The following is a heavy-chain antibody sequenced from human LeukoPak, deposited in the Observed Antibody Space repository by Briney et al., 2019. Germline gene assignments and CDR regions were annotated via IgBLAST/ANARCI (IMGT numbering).Heavy chain of an antibody. CDR2: INPNSGGT. D-gene: IGHD6-13*01. CDR1: GYTFTGYY. CDR3: AGVEIAAAGTDY. J-gene: IGHJ4*02. Sequence: ASVKVSCKASGYTFTGYYMHWVRQAPGQGLEWMGWINPNSGGTNYAQKFQGRVTMTRDTSISTAYMELSRLRSDDTAVYYCAGVEIAAAGTDYWGQGTLVTVSS. V-gene: IGHV1-2*02.